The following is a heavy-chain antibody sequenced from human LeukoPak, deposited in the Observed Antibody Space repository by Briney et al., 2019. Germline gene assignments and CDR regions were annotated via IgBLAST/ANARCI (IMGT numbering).Heavy chain of an antibody. J-gene: IGHJ4*02. V-gene: IGHV3-53*01. CDR1: GFTVRNNY. D-gene: IGHD3-22*01. Sequence: GGSLRLSCAASGFTVRNNYMSWVRQAPGKGLEWVSLIYSGGSTYYADSVKGRFTISRDNSKNILFLQMTSLRAEDTAVYFCAVYSSLDYWGQGTLVTVSS. CDR2: IYSGGST. CDR3: AVYSSLDY.